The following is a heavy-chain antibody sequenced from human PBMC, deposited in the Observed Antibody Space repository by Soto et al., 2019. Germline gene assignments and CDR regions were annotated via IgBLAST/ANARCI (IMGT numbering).Heavy chain of an antibody. CDR1: GGSISSYY. CDR3: AGTRQWLAYFDY. Sequence: SETLSLTCTVSGGSISSYYWSWIRQPPGKGLEWIGYIYYSGSTNYNPSLKSRVTISVDTSKNQFSLKLSSVTAADTAVYYCAGTRQWLAYFDYWGQGTLVTVSS. V-gene: IGHV4-59*01. D-gene: IGHD6-19*01. CDR2: IYYSGST. J-gene: IGHJ4*02.